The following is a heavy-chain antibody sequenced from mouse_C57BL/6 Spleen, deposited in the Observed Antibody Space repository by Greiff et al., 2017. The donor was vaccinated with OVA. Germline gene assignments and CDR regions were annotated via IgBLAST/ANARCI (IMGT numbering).Heavy chain of an antibody. D-gene: IGHD1-1*01. Sequence: VQLKQSGTVLARPGASVKMSCKPSGYTFTSYWMHWVKQRPGQGLEWIGAIYPGNSDTSYNQKFKGKAKLTAVTSASTAYMELSSLTNEDSAVYYCTKDYGSSYGYFDVWGTGTTVTVSS. CDR1: GYTFTSYW. CDR2: IYPGNSDT. CDR3: TKDYGSSYGYFDV. V-gene: IGHV1-5*01. J-gene: IGHJ1*03.